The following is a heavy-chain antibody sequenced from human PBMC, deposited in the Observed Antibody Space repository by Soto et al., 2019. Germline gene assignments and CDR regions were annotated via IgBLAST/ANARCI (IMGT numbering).Heavy chain of an antibody. CDR2: ISGSGGST. CDR1: GFTFSSYA. V-gene: IGHV3-23*01. D-gene: IGHD1-26*01. CDR3: AKTLWERRYYYYGMDV. Sequence: GGSLRLSCAASGFTFSSYAMSWARQAPGKGLEWVSAISGSGGSTYYADSVKGRFTISRDNSKNTLYLQMNSLRAEDTAVYYCAKTLWERRYYYYGMDVWGQGTTVTVSS. J-gene: IGHJ6*02.